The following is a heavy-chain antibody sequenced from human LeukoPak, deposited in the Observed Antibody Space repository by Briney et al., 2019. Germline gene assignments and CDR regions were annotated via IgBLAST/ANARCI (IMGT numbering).Heavy chain of an antibody. D-gene: IGHD4-23*01. J-gene: IGHJ4*02. CDR1: GYTFTSYG. CDR3: ARDPNTAFRTPSASDY. CDR2: ISAYNGNT. Sequence: GASVKVSCKASGYTFTSYGISWVRQAPGQGLEWMGWISAYNGNTNYAQKLQGRVTMTTDTSTSTAYMELRSLRSDNTAVYYCARDPNTAFRTPSASDYWGQGTLVTVSS. V-gene: IGHV1-18*01.